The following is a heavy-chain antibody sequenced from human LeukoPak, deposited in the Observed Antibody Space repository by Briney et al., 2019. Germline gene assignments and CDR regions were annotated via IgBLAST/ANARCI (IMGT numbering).Heavy chain of an antibody. D-gene: IGHD3-3*01. Sequence: GGSLRLSCSASGFTFSSYAMHWVRQAPGKGLEYVSSISSPGDKTYYANPVKGRFTISRDNSKNTLYLQMNSLRAEDTAVYHCAKDGNILRFLEWSYYFDYWGQGTLVTVSS. J-gene: IGHJ4*02. CDR3: AKDGNILRFLEWSYYFDY. V-gene: IGHV3-64*04. CDR1: GFTFSSYA. CDR2: ISSPGDKT.